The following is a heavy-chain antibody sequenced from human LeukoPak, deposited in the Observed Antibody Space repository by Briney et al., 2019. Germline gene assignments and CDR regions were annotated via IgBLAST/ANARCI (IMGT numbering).Heavy chain of an antibody. V-gene: IGHV1-46*01. CDR3: ARDSAGVVAV. Sequence: GASVKVSCKASGYTFTSYYMHWVRQAPGQGLEWMGIINPSGGSTSYAQKLQGRVTMTTDTSTSTAYMELRSLRSDDTAVYYCARDSAGVVAVWGQGTMVTVSS. J-gene: IGHJ3*01. D-gene: IGHD2-21*01. CDR2: INPSGGST. CDR1: GYTFTSYY.